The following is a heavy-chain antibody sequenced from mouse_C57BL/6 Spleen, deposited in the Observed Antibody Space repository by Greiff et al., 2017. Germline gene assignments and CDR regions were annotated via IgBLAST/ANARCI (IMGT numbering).Heavy chain of an antibody. Sequence: QVQLKESGPELVKPGASVKISCKASGYAFSSSWMNWVKQRPGKGLEWIGRIYPGDGDTNYNGKFKGKATLTADKSSSTAYMQLSSLTSEDSAVYFCARCLVNWDFDYWGQGTTLTVSS. CDR3: ARCLVNWDFDY. V-gene: IGHV1-82*01. J-gene: IGHJ2*01. D-gene: IGHD4-1*02. CDR1: GYAFSSSW. CDR2: IYPGDGDT.